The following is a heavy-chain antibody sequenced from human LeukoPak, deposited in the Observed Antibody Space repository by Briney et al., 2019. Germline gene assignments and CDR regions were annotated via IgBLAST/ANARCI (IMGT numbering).Heavy chain of an antibody. V-gene: IGHV4-31*11. J-gene: IGHJ4*02. D-gene: IGHD3-9*01. CDR2: IYYSGST. CDR1: GGSFSGYY. Sequence: SETLSLTCAVYGGSFSGYYWSWIRQHPGKGLEWIGYIYYSGSTYYNPSLKSRVTISVDTSKNQFSLKLSSVTAADTAVYYCARIYYDILTGYVTFDYWGQGTLVTVSS. CDR3: ARIYYDILTGYVTFDY.